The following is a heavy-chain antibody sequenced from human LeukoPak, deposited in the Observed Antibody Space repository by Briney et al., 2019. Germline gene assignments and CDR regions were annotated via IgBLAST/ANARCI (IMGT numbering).Heavy chain of an antibody. CDR1: GYTFTSYG. Sequence: GASVKVSCKASGYTFTSYGISWVRQAPGQGLEWMGWISAYNGNTNYAQKLQGRVTMTTDTSTSTAYMELRSLRSDDTAVYYCARIYDSSGYYYYGMDVWGQGTTVTVSS. J-gene: IGHJ6*02. V-gene: IGHV1-18*01. CDR3: ARIYDSSGYYYYGMDV. D-gene: IGHD3-22*01. CDR2: ISAYNGNT.